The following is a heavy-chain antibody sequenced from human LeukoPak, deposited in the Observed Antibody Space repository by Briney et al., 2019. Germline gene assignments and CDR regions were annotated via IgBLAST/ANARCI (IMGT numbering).Heavy chain of an antibody. D-gene: IGHD2-21*02. CDR1: GFTFSSCA. V-gene: IGHV3-7*03. Sequence: GGCLRFSCAASGFTFSSCAMTWVRQAPGKGLEWLANIKHDGSEKYYVGSVKGRFTISRDNAKNSLYLQMNSLRAEDTAFYYCARVTSRDPLHYWGQGTLVTVSS. CDR2: IKHDGSEK. CDR3: ARVTSRDPLHY. J-gene: IGHJ4*02.